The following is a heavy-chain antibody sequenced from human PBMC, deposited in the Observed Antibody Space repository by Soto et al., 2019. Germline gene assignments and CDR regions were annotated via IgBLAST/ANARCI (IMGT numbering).Heavy chain of an antibody. Sequence: QVQLVQSGAEVKKPGASVRVSCKASGYTFTSYFIHWVRQAPGQGLEWMGIINPSGGSTSYAQKFQGRVTMTRDTSTSTVYMELSSLRSEDTAVYYCARTERHYDILTGYYRGMDVWGQGTTVTVSS. J-gene: IGHJ6*02. CDR3: ARTERHYDILTGYYRGMDV. CDR2: INPSGGST. D-gene: IGHD3-9*01. CDR1: GYTFTSYF. V-gene: IGHV1-46*01.